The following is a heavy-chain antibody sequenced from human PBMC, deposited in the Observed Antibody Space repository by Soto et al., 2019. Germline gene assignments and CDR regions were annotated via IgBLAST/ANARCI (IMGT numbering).Heavy chain of an antibody. D-gene: IGHD3-3*01. Sequence: ASVKVSCKASGYTFTSYDINWVRQATGQGLEWMGWMNPNSGNTGYAQKFQGRVTMTRNTSISTAYMELSSLRSEDTAVYYCARGLDFWSGYRSWFDPWGQGTLVTVSS. V-gene: IGHV1-8*01. J-gene: IGHJ5*02. CDR3: ARGLDFWSGYRSWFDP. CDR1: GYTFTSYD. CDR2: MNPNSGNT.